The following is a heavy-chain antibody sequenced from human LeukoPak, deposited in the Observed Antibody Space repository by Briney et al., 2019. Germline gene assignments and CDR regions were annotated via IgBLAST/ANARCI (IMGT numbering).Heavy chain of an antibody. CDR1: GGSISSSSYY. Sequence: SETLSLTCPVPGGSISSSSYYWGWIRQPPGKGLEWIGSIFYSGSTYYNPSLKSRVTISVDTSKNQFSLKLSSVTAADTAVYYCASTVGTAMVNYWGQGTLVTVSS. CDR3: ASTVGTAMVNY. J-gene: IGHJ4*02. V-gene: IGHV4-39*01. D-gene: IGHD5-18*01. CDR2: IFYSGST.